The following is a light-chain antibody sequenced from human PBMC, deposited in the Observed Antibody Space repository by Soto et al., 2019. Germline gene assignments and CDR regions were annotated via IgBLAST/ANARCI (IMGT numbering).Light chain of an antibody. CDR1: SSDVGGYNY. J-gene: IGLJ2*01. V-gene: IGLV2-14*01. CDR3: SSYTSSSPVV. Sequence: QSALTQPASVSGSPGQSITISCTGTSSDVGGYNYVSWYQQHPGKGPKLMIYEVSNRPSGVSNRFSGSKSGNTASLTISGLQAEDEADHYCSSYTSSSPVVFGGGTKLTVL. CDR2: EVS.